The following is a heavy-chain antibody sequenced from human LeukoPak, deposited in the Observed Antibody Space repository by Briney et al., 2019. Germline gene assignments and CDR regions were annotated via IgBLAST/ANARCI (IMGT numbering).Heavy chain of an antibody. V-gene: IGHV4-34*01. CDR3: ASRPLYDYYDSSGYYSSVHDY. D-gene: IGHD3-22*01. J-gene: IGHJ4*02. CDR1: GGSISSYY. CDR2: INHSGST. Sequence: PSETLSLTCTVSGGSISSYYWSWIRQPPGKGLEWIGEINHSGSTNYNPSLKSRVTISVDTSKNQFSLKLSSVTAADTAVYYCASRPLYDYYDSSGYYSSVHDYWGQGTLVTVSS.